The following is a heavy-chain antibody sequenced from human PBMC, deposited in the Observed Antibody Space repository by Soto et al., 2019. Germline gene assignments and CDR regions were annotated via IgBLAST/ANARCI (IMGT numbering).Heavy chain of an antibody. V-gene: IGHV3-48*01. CDR1: GFTITAYS. CDR2: INYHGGDI. Sequence: EEQLVESGGGLVQPGGSLRLSCIASGFTITAYSMNWVRQAPGEGLEGLTLINYHGGDIYYADSVRGRFTIFRDTAKNSVYLQVDSLRPEDTAMYYCASDAVAVTGGFGALDVWGHGTMVTVSS. D-gene: IGHD6-19*01. CDR3: ASDAVAVTGGFGALDV. J-gene: IGHJ3*01.